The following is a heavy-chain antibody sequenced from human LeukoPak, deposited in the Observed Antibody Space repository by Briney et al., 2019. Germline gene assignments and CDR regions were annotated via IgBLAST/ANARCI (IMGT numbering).Heavy chain of an antibody. J-gene: IGHJ4*02. CDR2: IYYSGST. V-gene: IGHV4-59*01. Sequence: SETLSLTCAVYGGSFSGYYWSWIRQPPGKGLEWIGYIYYSGSTNYNPSLKSRVTISVDTSKNQFSLKLSSVTAADTAVYYCAREREDSSGYFDYWGQGTLVTVSS. CDR3: AREREDSSGYFDY. CDR1: GGSFSGYY. D-gene: IGHD3-22*01.